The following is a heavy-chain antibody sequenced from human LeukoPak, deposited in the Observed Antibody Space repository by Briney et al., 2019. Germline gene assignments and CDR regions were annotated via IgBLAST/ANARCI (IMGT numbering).Heavy chain of an antibody. D-gene: IGHD3-22*01. CDR1: GGSISSSSYY. CDR3: ARVRSYYDSSGYFYYFDY. CDR2: IYTSGST. V-gene: IGHV4-61*02. Sequence: SETLSLTCTVSGGSISSSSYYWGWIRQPAGKGLEWIGRIYTSGSTNYNPSLKSRVTMSVDTSKNQFSLKLSSVTAADTAVYYCARVRSYYDSSGYFYYFDYWGQGTLVTVSS. J-gene: IGHJ4*02.